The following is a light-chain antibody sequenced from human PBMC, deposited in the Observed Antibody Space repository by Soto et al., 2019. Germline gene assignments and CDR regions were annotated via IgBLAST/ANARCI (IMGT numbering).Light chain of an antibody. J-gene: IGKJ5*01. CDR1: RSVSSY. CDR2: DAS. CDR3: QQRSSWPRA. V-gene: IGKV3-11*01. Sequence: IVLTQSPATLSFSPGERGTLSCRASRSVSSYLAWYQKKPGQAPRLLIYDASKRATGIPARFSGSGSGTDFTLTISSIEPGDFAVYYCQQRSSWPRAFGQGTRLEIK.